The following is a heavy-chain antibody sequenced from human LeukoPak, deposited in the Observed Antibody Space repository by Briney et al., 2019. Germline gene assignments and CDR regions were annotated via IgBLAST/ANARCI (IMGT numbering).Heavy chain of an antibody. Sequence: SETLSLTCSVSGESITTRHYYWGWIRQPPGKGLEWIGSIYYGEATSYNPSLMSRGTITIDTSSNHFSLRLTSVTAADTAVYYCAKGGDSYKVGNYWGQGTLVTVS. D-gene: IGHD5-24*01. CDR3: AKGGDSYKVGNY. CDR1: GESITTRHYY. CDR2: IYYGEAT. V-gene: IGHV4-39*07. J-gene: IGHJ4*02.